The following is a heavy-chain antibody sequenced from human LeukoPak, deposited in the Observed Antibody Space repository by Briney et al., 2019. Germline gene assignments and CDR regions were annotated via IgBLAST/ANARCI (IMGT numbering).Heavy chain of an antibody. Sequence: GGSLRLSCAASGFTFDDYAMHWVRQAPGKGLEWVSLISWDGGSTYYADSVKGRFTISRGNSKNSLYLQMNSLRAEDTALYYCAKDKATGVATFRYYYMDVWGKGTTVTVSS. V-gene: IGHV3-43D*03. CDR3: AKDKATGVATFRYYYMDV. J-gene: IGHJ6*03. CDR1: GFTFDDYA. CDR2: ISWDGGST. D-gene: IGHD5-12*01.